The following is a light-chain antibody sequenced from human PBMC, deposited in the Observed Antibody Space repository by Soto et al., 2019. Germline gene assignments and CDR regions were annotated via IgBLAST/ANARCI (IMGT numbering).Light chain of an antibody. CDR1: RDDVGGYNY. V-gene: IGLV2-14*01. CDR2: EVS. CDR3: SAYTNIGTLV. J-gene: IGLJ3*02. Sequence: QSALTQPASVSGSPGQSITISCTGTRDDVGGYNYVSWYQQYPGKAPKLMIYEVSYRPSGVSNRFSGSRSGHTASLSISGLQTVDEADYYCSAYTNIGTLVFGGGTKLTVL.